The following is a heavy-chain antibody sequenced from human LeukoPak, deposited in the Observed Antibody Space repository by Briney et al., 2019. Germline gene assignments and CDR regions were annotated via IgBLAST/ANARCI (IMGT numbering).Heavy chain of an antibody. CDR2: IKQYGCEK. J-gene: IGHJ4*02. CDR3: AKDGDGYNLYFDY. Sequence: HAGGPLRLSCGASGFTLRKYRMSGVREAPGKGVEWVANIKQYGCEKYYVDSVKGRFTISRDNSKNTLYLQMNSLRAEDTAVYYCAKDGDGYNLYFDYWGQGTLVTASS. CDR1: GFTLRKYR. D-gene: IGHD5-24*01. V-gene: IGHV3-7*01.